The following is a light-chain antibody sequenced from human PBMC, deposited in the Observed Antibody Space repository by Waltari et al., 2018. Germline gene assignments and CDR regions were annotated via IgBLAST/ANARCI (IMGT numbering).Light chain of an antibody. CDR1: SRDIGTYDL. CDR3: CSYAGRVV. J-gene: IGLJ2*01. Sequence: QSALTQPASVSGSPGQSITISCPGTSRDIGTYDLVSWYQQYPGKAPKLMIYEVNKRPSGLSDRFSGSKSGNTASLTISGLQAEDEADYYCCSYAGRVVFGGGTKLTVL. CDR2: EVN. V-gene: IGLV2-23*02.